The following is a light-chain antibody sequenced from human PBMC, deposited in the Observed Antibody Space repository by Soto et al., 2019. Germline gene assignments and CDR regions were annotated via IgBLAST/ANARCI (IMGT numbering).Light chain of an antibody. CDR1: QATAHY. CDR2: DAS. J-gene: IGKJ3*01. V-gene: IGKV1-27*01. CDR3: QKYNRAPFT. Sequence: DIQMTQSPSTLSASVGDRVTMTCRASQATAHYLAWYQQKPGQAPKLLIYDASTLQSGVPSRFSGSGSGTDFTLTISSLQPEDVATYYCQKYNRAPFTFGPGTRVDLK.